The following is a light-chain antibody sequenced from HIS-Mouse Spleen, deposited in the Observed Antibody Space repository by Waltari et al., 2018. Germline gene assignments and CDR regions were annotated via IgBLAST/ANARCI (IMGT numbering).Light chain of an antibody. V-gene: IGKV1-9*01. Sequence: DIQLTQSPSFLSASVGDRVTITCRASQGMSSYLAWCQQKPGKPPKLLIYAASTLQSGGPSRFSGSGSGTEVTLTISSLQPEDFATDYCQQLNSYPPTFGQGTKVEIK. CDR1: QGMSSY. J-gene: IGKJ1*01. CDR3: QQLNSYPPT. CDR2: AAS.